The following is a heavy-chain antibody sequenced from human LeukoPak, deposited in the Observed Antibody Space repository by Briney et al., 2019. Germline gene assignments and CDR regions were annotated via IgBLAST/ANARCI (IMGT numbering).Heavy chain of an antibody. V-gene: IGHV1-2*02. Sequence: GASVKVSCKASGYTFTGYYMHWVRQAPGQGLEWMGWINPNSGGTNYAQKFQGRVTMTRDTSIITAYMELSRLRSDDWAVDYCARRLDSSTSPPGGWFDPWGQGTLVTVPS. J-gene: IGHJ5*02. D-gene: IGHD2-2*01. CDR3: ARRLDSSTSPPGGWFDP. CDR2: INPNSGGT. CDR1: GYTFTGYY.